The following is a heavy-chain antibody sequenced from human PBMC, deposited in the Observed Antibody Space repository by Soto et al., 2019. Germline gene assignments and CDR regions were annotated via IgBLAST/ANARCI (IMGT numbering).Heavy chain of an antibody. CDR2: IIPIFGTA. V-gene: IGHV1-69*13. CDR1: GGTFSSYA. Sequence: RASVKVSCKASGGTFSSYAISWVRQAPGQGLEWMGGIIPIFGTANYAQKFQGRVTITADESTSTAYMELSSLRSEDTAVYYCAREGGRRLWFGELSWFDPWGQGTLVTVSS. J-gene: IGHJ5*02. CDR3: AREGGRRLWFGELSWFDP. D-gene: IGHD3-10*01.